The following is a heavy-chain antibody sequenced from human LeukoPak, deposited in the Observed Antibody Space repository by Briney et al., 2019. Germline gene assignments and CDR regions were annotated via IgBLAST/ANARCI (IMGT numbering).Heavy chain of an antibody. V-gene: IGHV4-59*08. CDR3: ASLRERSYYARGFDY. Sequence: SGTLSLTCTVSGGSISSYYLNWIRQPPGKGLEWIGYIYYGGSTNYNPSLKSRVTISVDTSNNQFSLKLSSVTAADTAVYYCASLRERSYYARGFDYWGQGTLVTVSS. CDR1: GGSISSYY. D-gene: IGHD1-26*01. CDR2: IYYGGST. J-gene: IGHJ4*02.